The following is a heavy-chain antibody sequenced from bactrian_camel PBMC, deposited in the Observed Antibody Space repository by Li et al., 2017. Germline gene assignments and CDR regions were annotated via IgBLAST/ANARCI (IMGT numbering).Heavy chain of an antibody. Sequence: VQLVESGGGSVQAGGSLRLSCVISGYTYKDNYVMGWFRQAPGKEREGVAAIDGDGRTTYADSVKGRFTIAKDNAQNTLYLQMNSLKPEDTAMYYCAASTEDGLCPGSNYGSWGRGTQVTVS. CDR3: AASTEDGLCPGSNYGS. D-gene: IGHD1*01. CDR1: GYTYKDNYV. CDR2: IDGDGRT. V-gene: IGHV3S42*01. J-gene: IGHJ6*01.